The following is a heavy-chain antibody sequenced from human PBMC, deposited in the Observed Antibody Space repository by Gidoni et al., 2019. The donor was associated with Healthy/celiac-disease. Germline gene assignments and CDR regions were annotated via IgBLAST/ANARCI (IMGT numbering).Heavy chain of an antibody. CDR2: IYYSGST. CDR1: GCSICSGGYY. Sequence: QVQLQESGPGLVKPSQTLPLTCTVSGCSICSGGYYWSWIRQHPGKGLEWIGYIYYSGSTYYNPSLKSRVTISVDTSKNQFSLKLSSVTAADTAVYYCARGRGYVRPYYYYMDVWGKGTTVTVSS. V-gene: IGHV4-31*03. J-gene: IGHJ6*03. CDR3: ARGRGYVRPYYYYMDV. D-gene: IGHD5-12*01.